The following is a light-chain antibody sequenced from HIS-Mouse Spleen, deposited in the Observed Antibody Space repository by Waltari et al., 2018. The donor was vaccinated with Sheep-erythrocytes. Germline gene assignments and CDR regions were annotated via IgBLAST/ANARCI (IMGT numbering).Light chain of an antibody. CDR2: DAS. CDR3: QPRSNWYT. CDR1: QSVSSY. J-gene: IGKJ2*01. Sequence: EIVLTQSPATLSLSPGERATLSCRASQSVSSYLAWYQPKPGQAPRLLIYDASNRATGIPARFSGSGSGTDFTLTISSLEPEDFAVYYCQPRSNWYTFGQGTKLEIK. V-gene: IGKV3-11*01.